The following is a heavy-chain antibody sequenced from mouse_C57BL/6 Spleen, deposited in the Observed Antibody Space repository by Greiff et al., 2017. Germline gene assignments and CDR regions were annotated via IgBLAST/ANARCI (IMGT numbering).Heavy chain of an antibody. CDR2: IYPGSGNT. CDR1: GYTFTDYY. D-gene: IGHD1-1*01. J-gene: IGHJ1*03. V-gene: IGHV1-76*01. Sequence: VQLVESGAELVRPGASVKLSCKASGYTFTDYYINWVKQRPGQGLEWIARIYPGSGNTYYNEKFKGKATLTAEKSSSTAYMQLSSLTSEDSAVYFCAREDYYGSSFYWYFDVWGTGTTVTVSS. CDR3: AREDYYGSSFYWYFDV.